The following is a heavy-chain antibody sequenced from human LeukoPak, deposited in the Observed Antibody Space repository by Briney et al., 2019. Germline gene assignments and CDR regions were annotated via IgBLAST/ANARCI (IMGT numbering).Heavy chain of an antibody. CDR3: ASTTGSAGTQY. CDR2: INGDGSTI. Sequence: GGSLRLSCEASGFTFNGHWMHWVRQAPGKGLVWVSLINGDGSTISYVDSVKGRFTISRDNAKNRLYLQMNSLGAEDTAVYYCASTTGSAGTQYWGQGTLVTVSS. J-gene: IGHJ4*02. V-gene: IGHV3-74*01. CDR1: GFTFNGHW. D-gene: IGHD6-13*01.